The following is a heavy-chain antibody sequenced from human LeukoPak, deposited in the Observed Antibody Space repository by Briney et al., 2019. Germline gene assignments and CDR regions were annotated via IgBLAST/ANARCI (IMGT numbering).Heavy chain of an antibody. CDR2: LYSGGNT. V-gene: IGHV3-53*01. CDR3: ARGRLHGFDL. D-gene: IGHD2-15*01. J-gene: IGHJ3*01. CDR1: GFTVSNNS. Sequence: GGSLRLSCAASGFTVSNNSSNWVRQAPGKGLAWVSILYSGGNTYYADFVKGRFTISRDSSKNTLFLQMNSLRAEDTAMFYCARGRLHGFDLWGQGTMVTVSS.